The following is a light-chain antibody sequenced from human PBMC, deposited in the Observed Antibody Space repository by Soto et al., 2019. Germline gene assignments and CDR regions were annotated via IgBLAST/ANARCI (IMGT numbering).Light chain of an antibody. CDR2: VNN. CDR3: QSYDSSLSGSRV. V-gene: IGLV1-40*01. Sequence: QSVLTQPPSVSGAPGQRVTISCTGGSSNIGAGYNVHWYQQLPGTAPKLLIYVNNKRPSGVPDRFSGSKSGTSASLAITGLQAEDEADYYCQSYDSSLSGSRVFGGGTQLTVL. J-gene: IGLJ2*01. CDR1: SSNIGAGYN.